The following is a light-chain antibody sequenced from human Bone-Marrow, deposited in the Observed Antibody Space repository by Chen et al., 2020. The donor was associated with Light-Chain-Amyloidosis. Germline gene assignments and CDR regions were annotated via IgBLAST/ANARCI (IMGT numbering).Light chain of an antibody. V-gene: IGLV1-47*01. CDR2: RNN. CDR1: SSNIGSNY. CDR3: AAWDDSLSGPV. Sequence: QSVLTQPPSASGTPGPRVTIPCSGSSSNIGSNYVSWYQQLPGTAPKLLIYRNNQRPSGVPDRFSGSKSGTSASLAISGLRSEDEADYYCAAWDDSLSGPVFGGGTKLTVL. J-gene: IGLJ2*01.